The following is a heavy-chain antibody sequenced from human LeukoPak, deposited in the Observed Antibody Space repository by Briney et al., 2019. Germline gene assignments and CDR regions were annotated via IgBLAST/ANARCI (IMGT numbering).Heavy chain of an antibody. J-gene: IGHJ4*02. CDR2: IYHSGST. Sequence: SETLSLTCTVSGGSISSSTYYWGWIRQPPGKGLEWIGYIYHSGSTYYNPSLKSRVTISVDTSKNQFSLKLSSVTAADTAVYYCARGYSNYYDSSGYLLPDYWGQGTLVTVSS. CDR1: GGSISSSTYY. CDR3: ARGYSNYYDSSGYLLPDY. V-gene: IGHV4-31*03. D-gene: IGHD3-22*01.